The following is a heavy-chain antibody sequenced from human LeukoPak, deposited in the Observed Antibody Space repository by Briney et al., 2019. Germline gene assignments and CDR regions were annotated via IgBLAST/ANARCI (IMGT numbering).Heavy chain of an antibody. J-gene: IGHJ4*02. CDR1: GFSFSNYG. D-gene: IGHD3-16*01. CDR2: IWYDGSNK. V-gene: IGHV3-33*01. CDR3: ARSNNGGWGYCDY. Sequence: GGPLRLSCAASGFSFSNYGMHWVRQAPGKGLEWVAVIWYDGSNKYYADSVKGRFTISRDNSKNTLYVQMGSLRAEDTAVYYCARSNNGGWGYCDYWGQGSLVTVSS.